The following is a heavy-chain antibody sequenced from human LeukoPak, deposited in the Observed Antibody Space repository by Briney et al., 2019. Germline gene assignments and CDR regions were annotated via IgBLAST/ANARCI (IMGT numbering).Heavy chain of an antibody. CDR1: GGSMKRSY. Sequence: PSETLSLTCLVSGGSMKRSYWXXXXXAPGXXXXXXXNIXXXXNTNYSPSLXXXXXXXLDXSKNQFSLRVTSVTATDRALYFCARDSPPAALPYMDAWGKGTTVTVSS. CDR3: ARDSPPAALPYMDA. J-gene: IGHJ6*03. D-gene: IGHD2-2*01. CDR2: IXXXXNT. V-gene: IGHV4-59*01.